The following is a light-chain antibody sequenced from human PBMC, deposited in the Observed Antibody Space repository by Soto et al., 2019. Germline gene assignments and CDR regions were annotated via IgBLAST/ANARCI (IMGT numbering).Light chain of an antibody. CDR3: KQHETLIN. J-gene: IGKJ5*01. V-gene: IGKV3-20*01. Sequence: EIVLTHAPGTLSLSQGERANRSFRASQSVSNNYLAWYQQKPGQDPRLLIYGESNRATGIPDRFSGSGSGTDFTLTISRLEPEDSEVYYCKQHETLINCGNGPRRAIK. CDR1: QSVSNNY. CDR2: GES.